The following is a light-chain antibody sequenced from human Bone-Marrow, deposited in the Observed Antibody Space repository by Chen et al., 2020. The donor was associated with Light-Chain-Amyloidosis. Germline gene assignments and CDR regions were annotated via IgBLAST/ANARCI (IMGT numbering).Light chain of an antibody. V-gene: IGLV3-25*03. CDR2: RDT. J-gene: IGLJ2*01. CDR1: DLPTKY. CDR3: QSADSSGTYEVI. Sequence: SYELTQPPSVSVSPGQTARITCSGDDLPTKYAYWYQQKPGQAPVLVIHRDTERPSGISGRFSGSSSGTTATLTISVVQAADEADYHCQSADSSGTYEVIFGGGTKLTVL.